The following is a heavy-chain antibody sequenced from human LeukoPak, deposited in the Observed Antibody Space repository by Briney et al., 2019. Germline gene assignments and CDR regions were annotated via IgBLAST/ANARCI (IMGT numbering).Heavy chain of an antibody. CDR3: AKDPIVVVTSPYFDY. Sequence: GGSLRLSCAVSGFTFSSYGMHWVRQAPGKGLEWVAVISYDGSNKYYADSVKGRFTISRDNSKNTLYLQMNSLRAEDTAVYYCAKDPIVVVTSPYFDYWGQGTLVTVSS. CDR2: ISYDGSNK. V-gene: IGHV3-30*18. D-gene: IGHD3-22*01. CDR1: GFTFSSYG. J-gene: IGHJ4*02.